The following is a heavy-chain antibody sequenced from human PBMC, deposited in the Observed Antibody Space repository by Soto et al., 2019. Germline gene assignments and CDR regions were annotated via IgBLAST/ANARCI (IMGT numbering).Heavy chain of an antibody. V-gene: IGHV3-30*18. CDR3: AKDYVLRFLEWLPTQPHMDV. Sequence: GGSLRLSCAASGFTFSSHGMHWVRQAPGKGLEWVAVISYDGSNKYYADSVKGRFTISRDNSKNTLYLQMNSLRAEDTAVYYCAKDYVLRFLEWLPTQPHMDVWGQGTTVTVSS. CDR2: ISYDGSNK. CDR1: GFTFSSHG. D-gene: IGHD3-3*01. J-gene: IGHJ6*02.